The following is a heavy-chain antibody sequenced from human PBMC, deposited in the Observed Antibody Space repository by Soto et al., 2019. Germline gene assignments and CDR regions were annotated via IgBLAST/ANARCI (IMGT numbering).Heavy chain of an antibody. D-gene: IGHD6-13*01. Sequence: ASVKVSCKASGYTFTVYCMHWVRQAPGQGLEWMGWINPNSGGTNYAQKFQGWVTMTRDTSISTAYMELSRLRSDDTAVYYCARALFGAAGTVPGYWGQGTLVTVSS. CDR1: GYTFTVYC. V-gene: IGHV1-2*04. CDR3: ARALFGAAGTVPGY. CDR2: INPNSGGT. J-gene: IGHJ4*02.